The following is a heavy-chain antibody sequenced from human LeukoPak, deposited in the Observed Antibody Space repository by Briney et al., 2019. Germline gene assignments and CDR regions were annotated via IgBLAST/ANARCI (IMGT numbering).Heavy chain of an antibody. CDR3: VKEVTGYGYFDY. Sequence: GGSLRLSCVASGFTFSNYAMSWVRQAPGKGLEWIAALNGGRTFFQDSVRGRFTISRDTSKNTLYLQLNSLRGDDTAVYYCVKEVTGYGYFDYWGRGTLVTVSS. J-gene: IGHJ4*02. CDR2: LNGGRT. V-gene: IGHV3-23*01. D-gene: IGHD2-2*03. CDR1: GFTFSNYA.